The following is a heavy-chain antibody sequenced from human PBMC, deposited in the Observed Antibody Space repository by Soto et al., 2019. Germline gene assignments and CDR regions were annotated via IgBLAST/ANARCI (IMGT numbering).Heavy chain of an antibody. CDR2: INHSGST. V-gene: IGHV4-34*01. CDR1: GGSFSGYY. D-gene: IGHD3-22*01. Sequence: PSETLSLTCAVYGGSFSGYYWSWIRQPPGKGLEWIGEINHSGSTNYNPSLKSRVTISVDTSKNQFSLKLSSLTAADTAVYYCASRPDSGYVDYWGQGTLVTVSS. J-gene: IGHJ4*02. CDR3: ASRPDSGYVDY.